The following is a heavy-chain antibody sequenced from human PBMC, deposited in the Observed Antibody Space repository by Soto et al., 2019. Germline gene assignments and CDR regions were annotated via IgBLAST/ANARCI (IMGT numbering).Heavy chain of an antibody. J-gene: IGHJ6*02. V-gene: IGHV5-51*01. Sequence: GESLKISCKAPGYSFTSYWIGWVRQIPGKGLEWMGIIYPGDSNTRYSPSFQGQVTISADNSISPAYLQWSSRKASATAIYYCAASGCADGSSLNYYYYGLDVWGQGTTVTVSS. CDR1: GYSFTSYW. CDR3: AASGCADGSSLNYYYYGLDV. D-gene: IGHD3-22*01. CDR2: IYPGDSNT.